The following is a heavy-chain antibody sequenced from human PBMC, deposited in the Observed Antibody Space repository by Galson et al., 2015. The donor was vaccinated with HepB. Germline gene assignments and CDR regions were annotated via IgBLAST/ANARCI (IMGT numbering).Heavy chain of an antibody. CDR3: ARLMHESHDYWSAYYTATVSHGLDV. J-gene: IGHJ6*02. CDR2: INPSGST. D-gene: IGHD3-3*01. V-gene: IGHV4-4*02. Sequence: SETLSLTCAVSGNSINKNNWWSWVRQPPGKGLEWIGEINPSGSTNYNPSLKSRVTILLDRSRNQFSLNLRSVTAADTAVYYCARLMHESHDYWSAYYTATVSHGLDVWGQGTTVIVSS. CDR1: GNSINKNNW.